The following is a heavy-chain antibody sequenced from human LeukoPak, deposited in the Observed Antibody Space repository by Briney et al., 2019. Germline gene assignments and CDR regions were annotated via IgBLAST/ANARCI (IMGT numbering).Heavy chain of an antibody. Sequence: GRSLRLSCATFGFTFNTYVMHWVRQAPGKGLEWVAAISFDGSNQFYADSVKGRFAISRDNSKNTLYLQMNSLRAEDTAVYYCARRGYDSSGYYYFWGQGTLVTVSS. CDR2: ISFDGSNQ. CDR3: ARRGYDSSGYYYF. J-gene: IGHJ4*02. D-gene: IGHD3-22*01. V-gene: IGHV3-30*09. CDR1: GFTFNTYV.